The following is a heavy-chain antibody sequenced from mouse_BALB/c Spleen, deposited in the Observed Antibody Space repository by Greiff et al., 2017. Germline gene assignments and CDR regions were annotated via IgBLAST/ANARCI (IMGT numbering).Heavy chain of an antibody. Sequence: EVMLVESGGGLVQPGGSRKLSCAASGFTFSSFGMHWVRQAPGKGLEWVAYISSGSSPIYYAATVKGRFTISRDNPKNTLFLQMTSLRSEDTAMFYCARSHYYGSSYVAYWGQGTLVTVSA. CDR1: GFTFSSFG. CDR2: ISSGSSPI. V-gene: IGHV5-17*02. J-gene: IGHJ3*01. D-gene: IGHD1-1*01. CDR3: ARSHYYGSSYVAY.